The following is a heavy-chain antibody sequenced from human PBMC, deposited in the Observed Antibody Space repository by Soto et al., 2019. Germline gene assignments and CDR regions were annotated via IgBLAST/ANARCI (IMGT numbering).Heavy chain of an antibody. D-gene: IGHD6-13*01. CDR3: AREIVAAAGTLYYYYGMDV. Sequence: EVQLVESGGGLVQPGGSLRLSCAASGFTFSSYWMSWVRQAPGKGLEWVANIKQDGSEKYYVDSVKGRFTISRDNAKNSLYLQMNSLIAEDTAVYYCAREIVAAAGTLYYYYGMDVWGQGTTVTVSS. CDR1: GFTFSSYW. V-gene: IGHV3-7*01. CDR2: IKQDGSEK. J-gene: IGHJ6*02.